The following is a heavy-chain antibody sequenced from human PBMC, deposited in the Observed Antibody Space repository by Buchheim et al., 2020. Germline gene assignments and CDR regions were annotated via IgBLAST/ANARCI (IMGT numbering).Heavy chain of an antibody. CDR2: ISYDGSNK. D-gene: IGHD6-19*01. CDR1: GFTFSSYG. J-gene: IGHJ6*02. Sequence: QVQLVESGGGVVQPGRSLRLSCAASGFTFSSYGMHWVRQAPGKGLEWGAGISYDGSNKYYAESVKGRFTISRDNSKNTLYLQMNSLRAEDTAVYYCAKGVYSSGWRYYYYYYGMDVWGQGTT. V-gene: IGHV3-30*18. CDR3: AKGVYSSGWRYYYYYYGMDV.